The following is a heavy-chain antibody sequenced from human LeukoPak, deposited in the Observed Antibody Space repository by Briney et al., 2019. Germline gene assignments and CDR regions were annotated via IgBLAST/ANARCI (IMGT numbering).Heavy chain of an antibody. D-gene: IGHD6-19*01. V-gene: IGHV1-69*13. CDR2: IIPIFGTA. J-gene: IGHJ4*02. Sequence: ASVKVSCKASGGTFSSYAISWVRQAPGQGLEWMGGIIPIFGTANYAQKFQGRVTITADESTSTAYMELSRLRSDDTAVYYCARDRGSGWAIDYWGQGTLVTVSS. CDR3: ARDRGSGWAIDY. CDR1: GGTFSSYA.